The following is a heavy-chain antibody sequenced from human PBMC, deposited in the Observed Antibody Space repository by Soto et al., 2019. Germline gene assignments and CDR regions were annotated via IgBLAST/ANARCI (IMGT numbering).Heavy chain of an antibody. D-gene: IGHD1-1*01. CDR2: INPDTGVT. CDR3: ARSAQYSASLEFDY. Sequence: QVQLLQSGAEVKKPGASVRVSCKASGYVFPDYLIHWVRQAPGQGLEWMGWINPDTGVTVYAQNFQGIVTMSSDTPVNSVSMALSRLRSGDTALYYWARSAQYSASLEFDYWGQGTLVAVSS. CDR1: GYVFPDYL. J-gene: IGHJ4*02. V-gene: IGHV1-2*02.